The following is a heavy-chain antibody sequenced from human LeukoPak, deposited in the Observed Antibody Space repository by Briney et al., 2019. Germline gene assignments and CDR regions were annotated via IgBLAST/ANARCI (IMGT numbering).Heavy chain of an antibody. CDR2: NYHSGST. V-gene: IGHV4-38-2*02. CDR3: AREQQLFDY. Sequence: PSETLSLTCAVSGYSISSGYYWGWIRQPPGKGLEWIGSNYHSGSTYYNPSLKSRVTISVDTSKNQFSLKLSSVTAADTAVYYCAREQQLFDYWGQGTLVTVSS. CDR1: GYSISSGYY. D-gene: IGHD6-13*01. J-gene: IGHJ4*02.